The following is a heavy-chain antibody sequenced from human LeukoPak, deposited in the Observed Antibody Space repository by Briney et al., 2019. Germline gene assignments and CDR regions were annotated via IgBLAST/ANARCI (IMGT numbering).Heavy chain of an antibody. V-gene: IGHV4-34*01. CDR2: INHSGST. Sequence: PSETLSLTCAVYGGSFSGYYWSWIRQPPGKGLEWIGEINHSGSTNYNPSLKSRVTISVDTSKNQFSLKLGSVTAADTAVYYCARGRGYSYGYRYWGQGTLVTVSS. CDR3: ARGRGYSYGYRY. J-gene: IGHJ4*02. CDR1: GGSFSGYY. D-gene: IGHD5-18*01.